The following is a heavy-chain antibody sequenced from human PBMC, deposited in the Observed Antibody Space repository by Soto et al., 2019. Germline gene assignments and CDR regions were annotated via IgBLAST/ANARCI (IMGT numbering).Heavy chain of an antibody. CDR2: IRSKANSYAT. CDR1: GFTFSGSA. CDR3: TRHLADY. V-gene: IGHV3-73*01. Sequence: EVQLVESGGGLVQPGGSLKLSCAASGFTFSGSAMHWVRQASGKGLEWVGRIRSKANSYATEYAASVKGRFTISRDDSKNTAYLQMSSLKNEDTAVYYCTRHLADYWGQGTLLTVSS. J-gene: IGHJ4*02.